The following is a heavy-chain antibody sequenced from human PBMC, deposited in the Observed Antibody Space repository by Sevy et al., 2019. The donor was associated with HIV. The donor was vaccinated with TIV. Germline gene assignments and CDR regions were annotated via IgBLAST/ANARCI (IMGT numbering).Heavy chain of an antibody. CDR3: ARLHPGEEAGGWFDP. J-gene: IGHJ5*02. D-gene: IGHD3-16*01. CDR2: FSYSGSA. Sequence: SETLSLTCTVSGDSIISSHYSWGWIRQPPGKGLEWIGTFSYSGSAYYSPSLKSRVTISVDTSTNHFSLKLTSVTAAATSVHYCARLHPGEEAGGWFDPWGQGTLVTVSS. V-gene: IGHV4-39*02. CDR1: GDSIISSHYS.